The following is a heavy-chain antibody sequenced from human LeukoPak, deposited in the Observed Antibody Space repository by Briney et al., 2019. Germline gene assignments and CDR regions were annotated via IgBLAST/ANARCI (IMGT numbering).Heavy chain of an antibody. CDR3: ARHIRFPYYFDY. CDR1: GGSISSYY. CDR2: IYYSGST. J-gene: IGHJ4*02. D-gene: IGHD3-3*02. V-gene: IGHV4-59*08. Sequence: PSETLSLTCTVSGGSISSYYWSWIRQPPGKGLEWIGYIYYSGSTNYNPSLKSRVTISVDTSKNQFSLKLSSVTAADTAVYYCARHIRFPYYFDYWGQGTLATVSS.